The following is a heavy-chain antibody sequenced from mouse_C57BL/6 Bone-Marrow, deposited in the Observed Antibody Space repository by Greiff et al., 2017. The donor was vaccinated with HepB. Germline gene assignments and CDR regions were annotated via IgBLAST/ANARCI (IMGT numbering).Heavy chain of an antibody. V-gene: IGHV1-75*01. Sequence: QVQLQQSGPELVKPGASVKISCKASGYTFTDYYINWVKQRPGQGLEWIGWIVPGSGSTYYNEKFKGKATLTVDKSSSTAYMLLSSLTSEDSAVYFCARLGTTVVATGYFDVWGTGTTVTVSS. CDR2: IVPGSGST. J-gene: IGHJ1*03. CDR1: GYTFTDYY. D-gene: IGHD1-1*01. CDR3: ARLGTTVVATGYFDV.